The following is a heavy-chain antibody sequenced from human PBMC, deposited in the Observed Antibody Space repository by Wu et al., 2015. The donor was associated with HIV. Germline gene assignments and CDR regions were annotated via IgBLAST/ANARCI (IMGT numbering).Heavy chain of an antibody. CDR1: GGSFSGYY. J-gene: IGHJ3*01. Sequence: QVQLQQWGAGLLKPSETLSLTCAVYGGSFSGYYWSWIRQPPGKGLEWIGEINHSGSTNYNPSLKSRVTISVDTSKNQFSLKLSSVTAADTAVYYCARPYSGYAYDVFDVWGQGTMVSVSS. CDR2: INHSGST. CDR3: ARPYSGYAYDVFDV. V-gene: IGHV4-34*01. D-gene: IGHD5-12*01.